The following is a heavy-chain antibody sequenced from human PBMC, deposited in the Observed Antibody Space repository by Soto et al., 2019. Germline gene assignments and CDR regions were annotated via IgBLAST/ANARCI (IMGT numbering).Heavy chain of an antibody. D-gene: IGHD6-19*01. Sequence: QVQLVESGGGVVQPGRSLRLSCAASGFTFSSYAMHWVRQSPGKGLEWVAVISYDGSNKYYADSVKGRFTISRDNSKTLYLQMNSLRAEDTAVYYCGRDTSPYSSGWHNRHFDYCGQGTLVTVST. CDR2: ISYDGSNK. CDR3: GRDTSPYSSGWHNRHFDY. V-gene: IGHV3-30-3*01. CDR1: GFTFSSYA. J-gene: IGHJ4*02.